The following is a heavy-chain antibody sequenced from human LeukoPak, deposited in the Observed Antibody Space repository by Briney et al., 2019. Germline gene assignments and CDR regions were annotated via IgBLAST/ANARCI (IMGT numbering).Heavy chain of an antibody. CDR3: ARHLWQSKTRPWFDP. V-gene: IGHV4-39*01. D-gene: IGHD3-10*01. CDR1: GGSISSSSSY. Sequence: SGTLSLTCTVSGGSISSSSSYWGWIRQPPGKGLEWIGTIYYSGSTYYNPSLKSRVTISVDTSNNQFSLKLSSVLAADTAVYYCARHLWQSKTRPWFDPWGQGTLVSVSS. CDR2: IYYSGST. J-gene: IGHJ5*02.